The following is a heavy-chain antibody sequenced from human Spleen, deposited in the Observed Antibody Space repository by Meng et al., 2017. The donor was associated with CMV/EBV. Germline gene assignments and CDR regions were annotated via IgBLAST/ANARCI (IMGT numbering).Heavy chain of an antibody. CDR3: ARVGWEQQHWYFDL. V-gene: IGHV3-53*01. Sequence: GESLKISCASSGFTLSSNYMSWVRQAPGKGLEWVSVIYTGGGTYYPDSVKGRFTISRDNSKSTLYLQMNSLRAEDTAVYYCARVGWEQQHWYFDLWGQGALVTVSS. J-gene: IGHJ2*01. CDR2: IYTGGGT. D-gene: IGHD1-26*01. CDR1: GFTLSSNY.